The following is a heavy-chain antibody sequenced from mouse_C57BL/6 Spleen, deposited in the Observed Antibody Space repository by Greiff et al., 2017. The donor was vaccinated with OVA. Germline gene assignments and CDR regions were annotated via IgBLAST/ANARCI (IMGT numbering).Heavy chain of an antibody. D-gene: IGHD1-1*01. CDR3: ARRFNYYGSSYPYWYFDV. Sequence: QVQLKQPGAELVRPGSSVKLSCKASGYTFTSYWMHWVKQRPIQGLEWIGNIDPSDSETHYNQKFKDKATLTVDKSSSTAYMQLSSLTSEDSAVYYCARRFNYYGSSYPYWYFDVWGTGTTVTVSS. V-gene: IGHV1-52*01. J-gene: IGHJ1*03. CDR1: GYTFTSYW. CDR2: IDPSDSET.